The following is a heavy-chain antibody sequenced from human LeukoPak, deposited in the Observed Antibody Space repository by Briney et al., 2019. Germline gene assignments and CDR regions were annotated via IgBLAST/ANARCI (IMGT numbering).Heavy chain of an antibody. V-gene: IGHV4-39*01. CDR1: GGSISSSSYY. CDR2: IYYSGST. Sequence: SETLSLTCTVSGGSISSSSYYWGWIRQPPGKGLEWIGSIYYSGSTYYNPSLKSRVTISVDTSKNQFSLKLSSVTAADTAVYYCARHEDDGPGAGYYMDVWGKGTTVTVSS. D-gene: IGHD7-27*01. J-gene: IGHJ6*03. CDR3: ARHEDDGPGAGYYMDV.